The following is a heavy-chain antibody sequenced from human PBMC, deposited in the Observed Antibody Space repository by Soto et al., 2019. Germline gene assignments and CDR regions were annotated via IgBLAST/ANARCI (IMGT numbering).Heavy chain of an antibody. CDR2: IIPIFGTA. V-gene: IGHV1-69*06. J-gene: IGHJ4*02. Sequence: SVKVSCKASGGTFSSYAISWVRQAPGQGLEWMGGIIPIFGTANYAQKFQGRVTITADKSTSTAYMELSSLRSEDTAVYYCAREGRRADGYNFTVYWGQGTLVTVSS. CDR1: GGTFSSYA. D-gene: IGHD5-12*01. CDR3: AREGRRADGYNFTVY.